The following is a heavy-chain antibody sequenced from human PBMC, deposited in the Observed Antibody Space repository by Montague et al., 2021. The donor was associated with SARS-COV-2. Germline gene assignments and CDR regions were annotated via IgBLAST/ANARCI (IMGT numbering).Heavy chain of an antibody. CDR3: ARIRVVRDVIWDYGMDV. Sequence: PALVKPTQTLTLTCTFSGFSLSTSGMCVSWIRQPPGKALEWLALIDWVDDKYYSTSLKTRLTISKDTSKTQVVLTLTNMDPLDTATYYCARIRVVRDVIWDYGMDVWGQGTTVTVSS. J-gene: IGHJ6*02. CDR2: IDWVDDK. D-gene: IGHD3-10*01. V-gene: IGHV2-70*01. CDR1: GFSLSTSGMC.